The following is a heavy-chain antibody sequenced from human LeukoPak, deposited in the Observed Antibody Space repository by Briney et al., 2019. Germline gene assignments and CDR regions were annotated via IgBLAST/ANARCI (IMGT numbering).Heavy chain of an antibody. V-gene: IGHV3-23*01. CDR1: GFTFSSYA. Sequence: GGSLRPSCAASGFTFSSYAMSWVRQAPGKGLEWVSAISGSGGSTYYADSVKGRFTISRDNSKNTLYLQMNSLRAEDTAVYYCAKGETFGVVIEPLDYWGQGTLVTVSS. D-gene: IGHD3-3*01. CDR3: AKGETFGVVIEPLDY. J-gene: IGHJ4*02. CDR2: ISGSGGST.